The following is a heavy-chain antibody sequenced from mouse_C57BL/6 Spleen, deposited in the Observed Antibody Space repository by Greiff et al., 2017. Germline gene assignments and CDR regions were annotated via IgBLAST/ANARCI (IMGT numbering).Heavy chain of an antibody. J-gene: IGHJ2*01. V-gene: IGHV5-4*01. CDR2: ISDGGSYT. Sequence: EVQLVESGGGLVKPGGSLKLSCAASGFTFSSYALSWVRQTPEKRLEWVATISDGGSYTYYPDNVKGRFTISRDNAKNNLYLQMSHLKSEDTAMYYCARGRANFDDWGQGTTLTVSS. CDR3: ARGRANFDD. D-gene: IGHD3-3*01. CDR1: GFTFSSYA.